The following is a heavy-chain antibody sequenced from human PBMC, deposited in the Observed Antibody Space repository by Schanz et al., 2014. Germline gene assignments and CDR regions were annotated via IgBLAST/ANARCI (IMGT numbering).Heavy chain of an antibody. J-gene: IGHJ6*02. Sequence: QVQLVESGGGVVQFGRSLRLSCVASGFTFSSYGMHWVRQAPGKGLEWVAVIWSDGSTKYYADSVKGRFTISRDNSKNTLYLQMNSLSADDTAVFYCAKGMGYCSGGTCYDYYYYGLDVWGQGTTVTVSS. CDR3: AKGMGYCSGGTCYDYYYYGLDV. D-gene: IGHD2-15*01. CDR2: IWSDGSTK. CDR1: GFTFSSYG. V-gene: IGHV3-33*03.